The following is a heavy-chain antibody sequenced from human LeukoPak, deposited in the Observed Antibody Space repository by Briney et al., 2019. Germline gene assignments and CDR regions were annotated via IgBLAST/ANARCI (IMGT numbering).Heavy chain of an antibody. CDR2: ISGSGGST. V-gene: IGHV3-23*01. CDR1: GFTFSSYG. J-gene: IGHJ4*02. D-gene: IGHD3-22*01. CDR3: AKDPGYYYDSSGYYDSYYFDY. Sequence: GGSLRLSCAASGFTFSSYGMNWVRQAPGKGLEWVSAISGSGGSTYYADSVKGRFTISRDNSKNTLYLQMNSLRAEDTAVYYCAKDPGYYYDSSGYYDSYYFDYWGQGTLVTVSS.